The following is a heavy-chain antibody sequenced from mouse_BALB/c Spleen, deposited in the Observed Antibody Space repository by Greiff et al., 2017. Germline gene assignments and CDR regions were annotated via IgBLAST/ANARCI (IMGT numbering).Heavy chain of an antibody. J-gene: IGHJ3*01. Sequence: QVQLQQSGPQLVRPGASVKISCKASGYSFTSYWMHWVKQRPGQGLEWIGMIDPSDSETRLNQKFKDKATLTVDKSSSTAYMQLSSPTSEDSAVYYCARKGLTIPFAYWGQGTLVTVSA. CDR1: GYSFTSYW. D-gene: IGHD1-1*02. V-gene: IGHV1S127*01. CDR2: IDPSDSET. CDR3: ARKGLTIPFAY.